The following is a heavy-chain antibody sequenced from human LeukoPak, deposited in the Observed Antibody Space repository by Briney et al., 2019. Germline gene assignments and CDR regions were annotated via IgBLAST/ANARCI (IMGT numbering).Heavy chain of an antibody. CDR2: INWNGDNT. Sequence: GGSLRLSCAASGFTFDDYGMSWVRQGPGKGLEWVSGINWNGDNTGYGDSVKGRFTISRDNAKNSLYLQMNSLRAGDTAVYYCARDSIVRGNIGNDMDVWGKGTTVTVSS. CDR3: ARDSIVRGNIGNDMDV. J-gene: IGHJ6*03. CDR1: GFTFDDYG. V-gene: IGHV3-20*04. D-gene: IGHD2-8*01.